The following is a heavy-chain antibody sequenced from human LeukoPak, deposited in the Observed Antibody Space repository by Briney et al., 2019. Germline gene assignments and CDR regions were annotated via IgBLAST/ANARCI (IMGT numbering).Heavy chain of an antibody. J-gene: IGHJ5*02. V-gene: IGHV1-46*01. CDR1: GYTFTSYY. CDR3: ARAKGTVTIRVSWFDP. Sequence: ASVKVSCKASGYTFTSYYMHWVRQAPGQGLEWMGTINPSGGSTSYAQKFQGRVTMTRDMSTSTVYMELSSLRSEDTAVYYCARAKGTVTIRVSWFDPWGQGTLVTVSS. D-gene: IGHD4-17*01. CDR2: INPSGGST.